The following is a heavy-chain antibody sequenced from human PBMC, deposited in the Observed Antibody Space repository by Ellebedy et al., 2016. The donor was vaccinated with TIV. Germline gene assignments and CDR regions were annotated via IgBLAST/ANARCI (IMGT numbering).Heavy chain of an antibody. CDR2: IKEDGSVE. CDR1: GFTFSNYW. V-gene: IGHV3-7*01. CDR3: AGPAAIGTKAFDY. D-gene: IGHD2-2*01. J-gene: IGHJ4*02. Sequence: GGSLRLSCAASGFTFSNYWMNWVRQAPGKGLEWVAQIKEDGSVEACIDSVKGRFSISRDNGKKSLYLQMNNLRAEDTAVYYCAGPAAIGTKAFDYWGQGTLVTVSS.